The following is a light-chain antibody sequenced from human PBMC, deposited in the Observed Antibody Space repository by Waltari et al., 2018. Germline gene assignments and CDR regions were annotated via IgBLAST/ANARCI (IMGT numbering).Light chain of an antibody. CDR3: QHYLRLPVT. CDR1: QSVSRA. CDR2: GAS. V-gene: IGKV3-20*01. Sequence: EIVLTQSPGTLSLSLGERATDSCRASQSVSRALAWYQQNPGKAPRHLSYGASTRATGIPDRFSGSGSGTDFSLTISRLEPDDFAVYYFQHYLRLPVTFGQGTTVEI. J-gene: IGKJ1*01.